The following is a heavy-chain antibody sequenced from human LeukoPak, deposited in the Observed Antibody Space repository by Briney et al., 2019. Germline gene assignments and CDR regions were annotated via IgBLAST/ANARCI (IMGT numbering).Heavy chain of an antibody. CDR1: GGSISSSSYY. CDR2: IYYSGST. V-gene: IGHV4-39*07. D-gene: IGHD3-3*01. Sequence: PSETLSLTCTVSGGSISSSSYYWGWIRQPPGKGLEWIGSIYYSGSTYYNPSLKSRVTISVDTSKNQFSLKLSSVTAADTAVYYCARNKLYGNAFDIWGQGTMVTVSS. J-gene: IGHJ3*02. CDR3: ARNKLYGNAFDI.